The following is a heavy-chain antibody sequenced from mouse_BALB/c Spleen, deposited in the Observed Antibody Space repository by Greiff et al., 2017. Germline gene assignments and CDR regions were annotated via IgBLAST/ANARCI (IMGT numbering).Heavy chain of an antibody. D-gene: IGHD1-1*01. CDR2: IYPGDGDT. CDR1: GYTFTSYW. V-gene: IGHV1-87*01. J-gene: IGHJ2*01. Sequence: QVQLKQSGAELARPGASVKLSCKASGYTFTSYWMQWVKQRPGQGLEWIGAIYPGDGDTRYTQKFKGKATLTADKSSSTAYMQLSSLASEDSAVYYCARIAGSSLYFDYWGQGTTLTVSS. CDR3: ARIAGSSLYFDY.